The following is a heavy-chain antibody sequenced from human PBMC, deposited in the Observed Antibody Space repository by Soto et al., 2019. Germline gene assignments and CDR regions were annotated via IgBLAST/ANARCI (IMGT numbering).Heavy chain of an antibody. CDR2: IYYSGST. Sequence: PSETLSLTCTVSGGSISSGGYYWSWIRQHPGKGLEWIGYIYYSGSTYYNPSLKSRVTISVDTSKNQFSLKLSSVTAADTAVYYCAREAYMGPNWFDPWGQGTLVTVSS. CDR1: GGSISSGGYY. J-gene: IGHJ5*02. V-gene: IGHV4-31*03. D-gene: IGHD2-2*02. CDR3: AREAYMGPNWFDP.